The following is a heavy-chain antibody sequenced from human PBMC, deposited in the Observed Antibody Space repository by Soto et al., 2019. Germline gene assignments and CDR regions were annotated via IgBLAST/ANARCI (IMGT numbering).Heavy chain of an antibody. V-gene: IGHV4-34*01. CDR3: ARDHIVVVPAATGRFLDAFDI. D-gene: IGHD2-2*01. CDR2: INHSGST. J-gene: IGHJ3*02. Sequence: TSETLSLTCAVYGGSFSGYYWSWIRQPPGKGLEWIGEINHSGSTNYNPSLKSRVTISVDTSKNQFSLKLSSVTAADTAVYYCARDHIVVVPAATGRFLDAFDIWGQGTMVTVSS. CDR1: GGSFSGYY.